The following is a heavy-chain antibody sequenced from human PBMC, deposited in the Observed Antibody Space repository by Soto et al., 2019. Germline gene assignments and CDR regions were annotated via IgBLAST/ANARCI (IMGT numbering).Heavy chain of an antibody. CDR3: ARQGGDYYDSATYDPKYFDY. J-gene: IGHJ4*01. CDR1: GDSISSINNY. D-gene: IGHD3-22*01. V-gene: IGHV4-30-4*01. CDR2: ISYSGTT. Sequence: PSETLSLTCTVSGDSISSINNYWSWIRQPPGEGLEWIGFISYSGTTSYSPSLKSRVAISLDTSKNQFSLNLNSVTAADTAVYYCARQGGDYYDSATYDPKYFDYWGHGILVT.